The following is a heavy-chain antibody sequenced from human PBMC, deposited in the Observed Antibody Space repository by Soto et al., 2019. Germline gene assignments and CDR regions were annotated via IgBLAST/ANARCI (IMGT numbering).Heavy chain of an antibody. V-gene: IGHV4-34*01. CDR1: GGSFSGYY. J-gene: IGHJ4*02. D-gene: IGHD6-13*01. CDR2: INHSGST. Sequence: SETLSLTCAVYGGSFSGYYWSWIRQPPGKGLEWIGEINHSGSTNYNPSLKSRVTISVDTSKNQFSLKLSSVTAADTAVYYCARGLMRSSSWYPHYFDYWGQGTLVTVSS. CDR3: ARGLMRSSSWYPHYFDY.